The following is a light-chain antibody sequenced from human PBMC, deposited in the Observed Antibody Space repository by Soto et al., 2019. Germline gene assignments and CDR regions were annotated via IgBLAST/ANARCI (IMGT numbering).Light chain of an antibody. CDR2: NAY. V-gene: IGKV3-20*01. CDR1: QNVANY. J-gene: IGKJ1*01. CDR3: QQYDGSPRT. Sequence: EIVLTQSPAPLSLSPGERATLSCRASQNVANYLDWYQQKPGQAPRLLIYNAYNRASGIPDRFSGSGSGTDFTLTISRLEPEDFVVYHCQQYDGSPRTLGQGTKVDIK.